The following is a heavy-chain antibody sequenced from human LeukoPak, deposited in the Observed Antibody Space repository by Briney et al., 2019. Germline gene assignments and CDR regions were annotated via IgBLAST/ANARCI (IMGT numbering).Heavy chain of an antibody. CDR1: GYTFTGYY. CDR3: ARDLGSTRGY. V-gene: IGHV1-2*06. D-gene: IGHD2-2*01. J-gene: IGHJ4*02. Sequence: ASVKVSCKASGYTFTGYYIHWVRQAPGQGLEWMGRINPSSGGTNYAQKFQGRVTMTRDTSISTAYMELSRLRSDDTAVYFCARDLGSTRGYWGQGTLVTVSS. CDR2: INPSSGGT.